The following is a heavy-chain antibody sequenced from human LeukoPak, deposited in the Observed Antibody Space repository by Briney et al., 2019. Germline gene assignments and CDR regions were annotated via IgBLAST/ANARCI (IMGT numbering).Heavy chain of an antibody. CDR2: INHSGAT. CDR3: ARGSPKYDS. J-gene: IGHJ5*01. Sequence: SETLSLTCAVYGGSFSDYNWNWVRQPPGKGLEWIGEINHSGATNYNPSLKSRVIISVDTSKNQFSLKVNHVTAADTAVYYCARGSPKYDSWGQGTLVTVSS. CDR1: GGSFSDYN. V-gene: IGHV4-34*01.